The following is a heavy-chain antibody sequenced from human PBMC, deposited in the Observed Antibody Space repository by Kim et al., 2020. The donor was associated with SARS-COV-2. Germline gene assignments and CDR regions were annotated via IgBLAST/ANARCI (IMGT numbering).Heavy chain of an antibody. CDR2: SERT. Sequence: SERTHYYPSLQSRVTISVDTSKNQFSLKLTSVTAADTAVYYCARGVPGYWGQGTLVTVSS. J-gene: IGHJ4*02. V-gene: IGHV4-34*01. CDR3: ARGVPGY.